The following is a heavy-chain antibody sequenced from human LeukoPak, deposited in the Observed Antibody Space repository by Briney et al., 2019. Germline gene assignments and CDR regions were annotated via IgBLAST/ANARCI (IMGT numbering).Heavy chain of an antibody. J-gene: IGHJ5*02. Sequence: GASVKVSCKASGYTFTGHYMHWVRQAPGQGLEWMGWINPNSGGTNYAQKFQGRVTMTRDTSISTAYMELTRLTSDDTAVYYCARYNAPSFQGNRFDPWGQGTLVTVSS. D-gene: IGHD1-14*01. V-gene: IGHV1-2*02. CDR1: GYTFTGHY. CDR3: ARYNAPSFQGNRFDP. CDR2: INPNSGGT.